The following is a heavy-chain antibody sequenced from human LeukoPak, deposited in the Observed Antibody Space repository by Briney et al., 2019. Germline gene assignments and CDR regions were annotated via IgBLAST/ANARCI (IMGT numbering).Heavy chain of an antibody. Sequence: GGSLRLSCVVSGITLSNYGMSWVRQAPGKGLEWVAGISGSGGGTQYADSVKGRFTISRDNRKNTLYLQMNSLRAEDTAMYFCAKRGVAIRVILVGFHKEAYYFDSWGQGALVTVSS. CDR2: ISGSGGGT. CDR1: GITLSNYG. J-gene: IGHJ4*02. D-gene: IGHD3-22*01. CDR3: AKRGVAIRVILVGFHKEAYYFDS. V-gene: IGHV3-23*01.